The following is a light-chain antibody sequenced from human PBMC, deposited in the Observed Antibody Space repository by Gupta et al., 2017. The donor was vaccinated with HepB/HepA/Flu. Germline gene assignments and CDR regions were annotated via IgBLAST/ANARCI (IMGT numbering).Light chain of an antibody. V-gene: IGLV1-47*01. Sequence: QSVLTPPPSASGTPGQRVTISCSGSSSNIGSNYVYWYQQFPGSAPKLLIYKNNRRLTGVPDRFSGSKSGTSSSMTITGLRAEDEADYYCAADDDIMSGWVFGGGTKLTVL. CDR2: KNN. J-gene: IGLJ3*02. CDR3: AADDDIMSGWV. CDR1: SSNIGSNY.